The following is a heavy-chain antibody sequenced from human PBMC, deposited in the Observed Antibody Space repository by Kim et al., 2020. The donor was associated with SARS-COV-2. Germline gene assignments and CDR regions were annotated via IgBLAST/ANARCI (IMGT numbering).Heavy chain of an antibody. J-gene: IGHJ4*02. CDR1: AGSVTSGGHY. V-gene: IGHV4-31*03. D-gene: IGHD3-22*01. CDR3: ARLFNDSSADTVDY. Sequence: SETLSLTCTVSAGSVTSGGHYWSWIRQHPGKGLEWIGYISNSGTNYHNPSLKSRPTISLDTSKNQFSLKLTSVTAADTAVYYCARLFNDSSADTVDYWGQGILVTVSS. CDR2: ISNSGTN.